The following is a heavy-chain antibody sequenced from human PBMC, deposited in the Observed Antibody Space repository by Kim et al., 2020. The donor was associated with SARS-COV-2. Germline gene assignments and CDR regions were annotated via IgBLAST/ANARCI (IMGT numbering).Heavy chain of an antibody. J-gene: IGHJ3*02. CDR3: AKDMWGVRGVIISGAFD. Sequence: GGSLRLSCAASGFTFDDYAMHWVRQAPGKGLEWVSGISWNSGSIGYADSVKGRFTISRDNAKNSLYLQMNSLRAEDTALYYCAKDMWGVRGVIISGAFD. CDR2: ISWNSGSI. D-gene: IGHD3-10*01. CDR1: GFTFDDYA. V-gene: IGHV3-9*01.